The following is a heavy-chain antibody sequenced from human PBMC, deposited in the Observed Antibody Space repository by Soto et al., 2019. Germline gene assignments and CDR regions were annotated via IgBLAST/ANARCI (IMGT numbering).Heavy chain of an antibody. J-gene: IGHJ4*02. V-gene: IGHV1-18*01. Sequence: QIQLVQSGAEVRRPGASVKVSCKASAYTFATYAITWVRQAPGQGLEWMGWISTSNGNTDYAQKLQGRVTLSTDTSTSTAYLELRSLRSDDTAVYYCATDTHYYDRRPLGYFDYWGQGTLVTVSS. CDR2: ISTSNGNT. CDR1: AYTFATYA. D-gene: IGHD3-22*01. CDR3: ATDTHYYDRRPLGYFDY.